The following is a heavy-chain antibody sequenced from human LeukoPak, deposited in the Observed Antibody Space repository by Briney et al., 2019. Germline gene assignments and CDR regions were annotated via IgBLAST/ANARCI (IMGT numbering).Heavy chain of an antibody. CDR1: GFTFSSYW. CDR2: IKQDESEK. V-gene: IGHV3-7*01. D-gene: IGHD4-17*01. CDR3: ARAPGEGWFDP. J-gene: IGHJ5*02. Sequence: GGSLRLSCAASGFTFSSYWMSWVRQAPGKGLEWVASIKQDESEKYYVDSVKGRFTISRDNAKNSLYLQMNNLRAEDTALYYCARAPGEGWFDPWGQGTLVTVSS.